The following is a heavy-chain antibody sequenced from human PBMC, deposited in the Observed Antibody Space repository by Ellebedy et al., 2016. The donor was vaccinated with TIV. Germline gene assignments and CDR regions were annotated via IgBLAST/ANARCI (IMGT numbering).Heavy chain of an antibody. CDR2: IYRGGST. D-gene: IGHD2-15*01. V-gene: IGHV3-66*04. J-gene: IGHJ3*02. Sequence: PGGSLRLSCAASGFAFSSFAMTWVRQAPGRGLEWVSVIYRGGSTYYADSVKGRFTISRDNSKNMLYLQMNSLRAEDTAVYYCARHCSGGSCSHHAFDIWGQGTMVTVSS. CDR1: GFAFSSFA. CDR3: ARHCSGGSCSHHAFDI.